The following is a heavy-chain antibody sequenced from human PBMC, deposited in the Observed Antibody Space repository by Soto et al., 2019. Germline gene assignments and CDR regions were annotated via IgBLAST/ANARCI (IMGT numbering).Heavy chain of an antibody. V-gene: IGHV1-18*01. CDR2: IGTYSGRS. CDR3: ARRHGDPSSAAGFDY. J-gene: IGHJ4*02. Sequence: QIQLVQSGAEVQRPGASVKVSCKASGYIFTDFSISWVRQAPGQGLEWIGWIGTYSGRSDSAQKVRGRLTMTTDTPQTTAYMYLRSLRVDDTAVYYCARRHGDPSSAAGFDYWGQGTLVSVSS. CDR1: GYIFTDFS. D-gene: IGHD2-15*01.